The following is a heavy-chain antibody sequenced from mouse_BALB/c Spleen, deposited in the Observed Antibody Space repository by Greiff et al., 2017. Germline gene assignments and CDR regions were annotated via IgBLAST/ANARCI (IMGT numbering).Heavy chain of an antibody. V-gene: IGHV1S132*01. CDR3: ARSGYDYDERSYYAMDY. Sequence: VQLQQSGAELVRPGASVKLSCKTSGYIFTSYWIHWVKQRSGQGLEWIARIYPGTGSTYYNEKFKGKATLTADKSSSTAYMQLSSLKSEDSAVYFCARSGYDYDERSYYAMDYWGQGTSVTVSS. J-gene: IGHJ4*01. CDR2: IYPGTGST. CDR1: GYIFTSYW. D-gene: IGHD2-4*01.